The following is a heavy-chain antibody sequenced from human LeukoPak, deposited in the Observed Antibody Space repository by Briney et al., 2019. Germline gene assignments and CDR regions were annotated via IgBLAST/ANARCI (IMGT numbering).Heavy chain of an antibody. CDR1: GFNFSSYA. D-gene: IGHD3-9*01. J-gene: IGHJ4*02. CDR3: ARDVGREYDILTGYYTN. CDR2: IWYDGSNK. V-gene: IGHV3-33*08. Sequence: GGSLRLSCAASGFNFSSYAFHWVRQAPGKGLEWVAVIWYDGSNKYYADSVKGRFTISRDNSKNTLYLQMNSLRAEDTAVYYCARDVGREYDILTGYYTNWGQGTLVTVSS.